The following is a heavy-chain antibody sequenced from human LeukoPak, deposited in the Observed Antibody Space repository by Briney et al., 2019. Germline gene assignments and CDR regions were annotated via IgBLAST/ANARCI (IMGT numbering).Heavy chain of an antibody. CDR3: ARTIIAAAGPSYFDY. CDR2: ISGSGGST. CDR1: GFTFSSYA. J-gene: IGHJ4*02. V-gene: IGHV3-23*01. Sequence: GGSLRLSCAASGFTFSSYAMSWVRLAPGKGLEWVSAISGSGGSTYYADSVKGRFTISRDNSKNTLYLQMNSLRAEDTAVYYCARTIIAAAGPSYFDYWGQGTLVTVSS. D-gene: IGHD6-13*01.